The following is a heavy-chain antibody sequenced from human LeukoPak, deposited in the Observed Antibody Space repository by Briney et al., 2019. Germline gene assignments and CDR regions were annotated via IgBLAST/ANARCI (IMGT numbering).Heavy chain of an antibody. D-gene: IGHD6-13*01. CDR2: ISYDGSNK. Sequence: GGSLRLSCAASGFTFSSYAMHWVRQAPGKGLEWVAVISYDGSNKYYADSVKGRFTISRDNSKNTLYLQMNSLRAEDTAVYYCARDSWAAAGSKGFDYWGQGTLVTVSS. CDR1: GFTFSSYA. J-gene: IGHJ4*02. CDR3: ARDSWAAAGSKGFDY. V-gene: IGHV3-30-3*01.